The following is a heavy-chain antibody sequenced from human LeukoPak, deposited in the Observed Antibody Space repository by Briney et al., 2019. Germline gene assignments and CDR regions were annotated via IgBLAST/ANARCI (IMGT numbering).Heavy chain of an antibody. J-gene: IGHJ4*02. CDR1: GFTFTNAW. V-gene: IGHV3-15*01. Sequence: GGSLRLSCVDSGFTFTNAWMSWVRQAPGKGLDWIGRIKSKTDGETTSYAGPVRGRFTISRDDSKSAVYLQMNSLKIEDAAVYYCTTDLGTYYHGSQRLIPIDYWGQGTLVTVSS. D-gene: IGHD3-10*01. CDR3: TTDLGTYYHGSQRLIPIDY. CDR2: IKSKTDGETT.